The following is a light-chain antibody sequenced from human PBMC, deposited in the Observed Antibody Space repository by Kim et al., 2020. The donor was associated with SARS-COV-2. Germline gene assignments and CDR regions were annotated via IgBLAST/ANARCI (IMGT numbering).Light chain of an antibody. CDR3: NQTYSLPWT. CDR1: QTVGAD. V-gene: IGKV1-39*01. J-gene: IGKJ1*01. CDR2: AAS. Sequence: DIHMTQSPASLSASAGDKVTVTCRASQTVGADLHWYQQATGKSPKLLIYAASTLHGGVSSRFSGGGSGTLFTLTITNLQPEDVATYCCNQTYSLPWTFGQGTKVDIK.